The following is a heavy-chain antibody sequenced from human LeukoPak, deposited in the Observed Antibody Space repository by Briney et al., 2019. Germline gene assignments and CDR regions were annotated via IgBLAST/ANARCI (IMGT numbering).Heavy chain of an antibody. CDR1: GGSISGYY. J-gene: IGHJ3*02. CDR3: ARLHLAVALGALDI. D-gene: IGHD6-19*01. CDR2: ISYSGSN. Sequence: SETLSLTCTVSGGSISGYYWSWIRQPPGKGLEWTAYISYSGSNTQNPSLKSRVAISVDTSKNQLSLNLSSVTAADTAMYYCARLHLAVALGALDISGQGTMVTVSS. V-gene: IGHV4-59*08.